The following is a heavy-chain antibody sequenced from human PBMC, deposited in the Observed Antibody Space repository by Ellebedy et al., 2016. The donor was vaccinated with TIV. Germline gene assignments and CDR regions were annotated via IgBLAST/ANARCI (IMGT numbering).Heavy chain of an antibody. CDR1: GGSINSDNY. J-gene: IGHJ5*02. V-gene: IGHV4-4*02. Sequence: MPSETLSLTCGVSGGSINSDNYWSWVRQSPRRGLEWIGEVYHSGHTNYNPSLRSRVSISVDKFKSQFSLRLRSMTAADTAVYYCARDWTRGGGYFASWFDPWGQGTPVTVSS. D-gene: IGHD2/OR15-2a*01. CDR2: VYHSGHT. CDR3: ARDWTRGGGYFASWFDP.